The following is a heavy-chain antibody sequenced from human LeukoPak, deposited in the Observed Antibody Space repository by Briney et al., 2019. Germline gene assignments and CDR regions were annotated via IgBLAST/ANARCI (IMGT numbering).Heavy chain of an antibody. J-gene: IGHJ5*02. V-gene: IGHV1-46*01. CDR1: GYTFTSYY. CDR2: INPSGGST. CDR3: ARGNRGYSYGSDWFDP. D-gene: IGHD5-18*01. Sequence: ASVKVSCKASGYTFTSYYMHRVRQAPGQGLEWMGIINPSGGSTSYAQKFQGRVTMTRDTSTSTVYMELSSLRSEDTAVYYCARGNRGYSYGSDWFDPWGQGTLLTVSS.